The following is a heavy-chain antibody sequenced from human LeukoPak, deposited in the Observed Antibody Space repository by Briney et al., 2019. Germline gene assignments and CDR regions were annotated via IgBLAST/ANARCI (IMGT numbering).Heavy chain of an antibody. J-gene: IGHJ4*02. V-gene: IGHV1-2*02. CDR2: INPNSGGT. CDR3: ARGHLRLGELSFKVVPLGY. CDR1: GYTFTGYY. Sequence: GASVKLSCKASGYTFTGYYMHWVRRAPGQGLEWMGWINPNSGGTNYAQKFQGRVTMPRDTSISTAYMELSRLRSDDTAVYYCARGHLRLGELSFKVVPLGYWGQGTLVTVSS. D-gene: IGHD3-16*02.